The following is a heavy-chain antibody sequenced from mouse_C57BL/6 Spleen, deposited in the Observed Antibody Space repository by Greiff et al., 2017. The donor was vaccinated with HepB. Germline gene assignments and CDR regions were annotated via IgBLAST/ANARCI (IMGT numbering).Heavy chain of an antibody. D-gene: IGHD3-3*01. CDR3: ARREGRDYYAMDY. CDR2: INPYNGGT. J-gene: IGHJ4*01. Sequence: EVQLQQSGPVLVKPGASVKMSCKASGYTFTDYYMNWVKQSHGKSLEWIGVINPYNGGTSYNQKFKGKATLTVDKSSSTAYMELNSLTSEDSAVYYCARREGRDYYAMDYWGQGTSVTVSS. CDR1: GYTFTDYY. V-gene: IGHV1-19*01.